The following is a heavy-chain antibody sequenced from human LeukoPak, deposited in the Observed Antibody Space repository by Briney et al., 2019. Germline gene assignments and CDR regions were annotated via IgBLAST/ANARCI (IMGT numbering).Heavy chain of an antibody. D-gene: IGHD2-2*01. CDR3: ARAYCSSTSCYDYYMDV. CDR2: ISSSSSYI. CDR1: GFTFSSYS. J-gene: IGHJ6*03. Sequence: GGSLRLSCAASGFTFSSYSMNWVRQAPGKGLEWVSSISSSSSYIYYADSVKGRFTISRDNAKNSLYLQMNSLRAEDTAMYYCARAYCSSTSCYDYYMDVWAKGPRSPSP. V-gene: IGHV3-21*01.